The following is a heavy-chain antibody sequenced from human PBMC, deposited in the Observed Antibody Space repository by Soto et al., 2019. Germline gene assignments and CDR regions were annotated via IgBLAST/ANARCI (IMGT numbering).Heavy chain of an antibody. CDR1: GFTFSSYS. Sequence: GGSLRLSCAASGFTFSSYSMNWVRQAPGKGLEWVSSISSSSSYIYYADSVKGRFTISRDNAKNSLYLQMNSLRAEDTAVYYCARGVEWLFGTSYYYYGMDVWGQGTTVTVSS. CDR2: ISSSSSYI. CDR3: ARGVEWLFGTSYYYYGMDV. D-gene: IGHD3-3*01. V-gene: IGHV3-21*01. J-gene: IGHJ6*02.